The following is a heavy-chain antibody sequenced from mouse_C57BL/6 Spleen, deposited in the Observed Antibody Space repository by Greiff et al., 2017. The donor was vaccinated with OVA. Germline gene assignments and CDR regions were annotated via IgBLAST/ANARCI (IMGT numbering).Heavy chain of an antibody. Sequence: VQLQQSGPELVKPGASVKIPCKASGYTFTDYNMDWVKQSHGKSLERIGDINPNNGGTIYNQKFKGKATLTVDKSSSTAYMELRSLTSEDTAVYYCARTSTTTVVFDYWGQGTTLTVSS. CDR2: INPNNGGT. CDR1: GYTFTDYN. CDR3: ARTSTTTVVFDY. J-gene: IGHJ2*01. D-gene: IGHD1-1*01. V-gene: IGHV1-18*01.